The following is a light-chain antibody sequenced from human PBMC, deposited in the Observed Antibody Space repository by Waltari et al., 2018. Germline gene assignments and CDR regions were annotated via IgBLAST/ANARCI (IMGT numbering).Light chain of an antibody. CDR2: KDR. V-gene: IGLV3-25*03. J-gene: IGLJ1*01. CDR1: ALPKQY. Sequence: SYELTQPPSVSVSPGQTARITCSGDALPKQYAYWYQQKPGQAPVLVLNKDRGRPSGIPERFSGSSSGKTVTLTISGVQAEDEADYYCQSADSSGTYYVFGTGTKVTVL. CDR3: QSADSSGTYYV.